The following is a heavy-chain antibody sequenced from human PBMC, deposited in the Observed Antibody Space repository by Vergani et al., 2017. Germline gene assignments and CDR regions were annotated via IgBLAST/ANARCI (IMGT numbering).Heavy chain of an antibody. V-gene: IGHV3-64D*06. J-gene: IGHJ6*02. Sequence: EVQLLESGGGLVQPGGSLRLSCAASGFTFSSYAMSWVRQAPGKGLEYVSAISSNGGSTYYADSVKGRFTISRDNSKNTLYLQMSSLRAEDTAVYYCVKESWVYYYGMDVWGQGTTVTVSS. CDR1: GFTFSSYA. CDR3: VKESWVYYYGMDV. D-gene: IGHD6-13*01. CDR2: ISSNGGST.